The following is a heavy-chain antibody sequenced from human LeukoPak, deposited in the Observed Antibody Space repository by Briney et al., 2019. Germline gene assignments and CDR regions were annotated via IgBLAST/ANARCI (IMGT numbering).Heavy chain of an antibody. CDR2: IFPGDSDT. J-gene: IGHJ4*02. V-gene: IGHV5-51*01. CDR1: GYIFTRYW. D-gene: IGHD6-19*01. Sequence: GESLKISRKSSGYIFTRYWIGWVRQMPGKDMEWMGIIFPGDSDTRYSPSFQGQVTISVDKSTSTAYLQWSSLKASDTALYYCARLGPVAGSIYFDSWGQGTLVTVSS. CDR3: ARLGPVAGSIYFDS.